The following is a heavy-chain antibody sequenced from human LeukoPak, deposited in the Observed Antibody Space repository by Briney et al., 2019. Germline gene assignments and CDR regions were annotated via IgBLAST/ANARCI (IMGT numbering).Heavy chain of an antibody. J-gene: IGHJ4*02. CDR1: GGSFSGYY. V-gene: IGHV4-34*01. D-gene: IGHD3-16*02. CDR2: INHSGST. CDR3: ARVRGGKYDYIWGSYRYLYYFDY. Sequence: PSETLSLTCAVYGGSFSGYYWSWIRQPPGKGLEWIGEINHSGSTNYNPSLKSRVTIPADTSKNQFSLKLSSVTAADTAVYYCARVRGGKYDYIWGSYRYLYYFDYWGQGTLVTVSS.